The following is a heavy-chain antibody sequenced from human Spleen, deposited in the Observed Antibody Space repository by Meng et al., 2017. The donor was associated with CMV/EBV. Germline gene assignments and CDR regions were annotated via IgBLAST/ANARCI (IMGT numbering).Heavy chain of an antibody. V-gene: IGHV1-18*01. Sequence: CRTFGYIFTNFGITWLRPAPGQVLEWMGWISAYNGNTKSAQRVQGRVTLTTATSTRTAYMEMRSLKTDDTAVYFCARQRDGSGSYDVWGQGTLVTVSS. CDR2: ISAYNGNT. J-gene: IGHJ4*02. D-gene: IGHD3-10*01. CDR3: ARQRDGSGSYDV. CDR1: GYIFTNFG.